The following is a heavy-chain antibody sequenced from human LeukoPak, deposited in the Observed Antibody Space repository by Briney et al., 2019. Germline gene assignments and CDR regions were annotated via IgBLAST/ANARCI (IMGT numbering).Heavy chain of an antibody. D-gene: IGHD3-16*01. CDR3: AREACREMGVMWPRLGGQDCRYDH. J-gene: IGHJ4*02. CDR2: ITPFLGIA. CDR1: GDTFSSYA. V-gene: IGHV1-69*04. Sequence: SVKVSCKASGDTFSSYAINWVRQAPGQGPEWMGRITPFLGIANYPQKFQGRVTITADESTATANMELSSLRSEDSAVYYCAREACREMGVMWPRLGGQDCRYDHWGQGTLVTVSS.